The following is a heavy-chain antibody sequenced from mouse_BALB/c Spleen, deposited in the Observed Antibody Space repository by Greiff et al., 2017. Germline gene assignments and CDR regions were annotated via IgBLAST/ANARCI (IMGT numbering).Heavy chain of an antibody. CDR2: IWSGGST. Sequence: VQLVESGPGLVQPSQSLSITCTVSGFSLTSYGVHWVRQSPGKGLEWLGVIWSGGSTDYNAAFISRLSISKDNSKSQVFFKMNSLQADDTAIYYCARTNWDGAWFAYWGQGTLVTVSA. D-gene: IGHD4-1*01. CDR1: GFSLTSYG. V-gene: IGHV2-4-1*01. J-gene: IGHJ3*01. CDR3: ARTNWDGAWFAY.